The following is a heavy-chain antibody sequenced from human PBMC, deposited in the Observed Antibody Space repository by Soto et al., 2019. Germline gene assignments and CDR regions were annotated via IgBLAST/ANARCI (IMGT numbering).Heavy chain of an antibody. CDR3: ARYGDYGTRLSAFDI. CDR2: ISAYNGNT. CDR1: GYTFTSYG. J-gene: IGHJ3*02. Sequence: QVQLVQSGAEVKKPGASVKVSCKASGYTFTSYGISWVRQAPGQGLEWMGWISAYNGNTNYAQKLQGRVTMTTDTSTRTAYIELRSLRSDDTAVYYCARYGDYGTRLSAFDIWGQGTMVTASS. D-gene: IGHD4-17*01. V-gene: IGHV1-18*01.